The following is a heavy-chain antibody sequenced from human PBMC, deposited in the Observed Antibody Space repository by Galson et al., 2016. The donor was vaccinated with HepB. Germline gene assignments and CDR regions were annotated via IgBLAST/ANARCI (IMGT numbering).Heavy chain of an antibody. CDR2: IYHSGST. J-gene: IGHJ4*02. CDR1: GYY. CDR3: ARVSNDYVWGSYRPYFDY. V-gene: IGHV4-38-2*02. Sequence: GYYWGWIRQPPGKGLEWIGSIYHSGSTYYNPSLKSRVTISVDTSKNQFSLKLSSVTAADTAVYYCARVSNDYVWGSYRPYFDYWGQGTLVTVSS. D-gene: IGHD3-16*02.